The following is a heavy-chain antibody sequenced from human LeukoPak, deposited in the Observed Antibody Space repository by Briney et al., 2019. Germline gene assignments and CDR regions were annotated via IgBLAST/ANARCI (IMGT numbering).Heavy chain of an antibody. Sequence: PSETLSLTCAVYGGSFSGYYWSWIRQPPGKGLEWVSYISSSGSTIYYADSVKGRFTISRDNAKNSLYLQMNSLRAEDTAVYYCARDDSHVFDYWGQGTLVTVSS. D-gene: IGHD2-21*01. CDR3: ARDDSHVFDY. J-gene: IGHJ4*02. V-gene: IGHV3-11*01. CDR2: ISSSGSTI. CDR1: GGSFSGYY.